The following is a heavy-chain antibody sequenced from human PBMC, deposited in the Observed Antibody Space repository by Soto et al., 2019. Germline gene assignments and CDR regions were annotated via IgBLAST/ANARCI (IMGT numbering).Heavy chain of an antibody. CDR1: GFTFSSYA. Sequence: PGGSLRLSCAASGFTFSSYAMSWVRQAPGKGLEWVAVISYDGSNKYYADSVKGRFTISRDNSKNTLYLQMNSLRAEDTAVYYCARVFLLRYRGGGMDVWGQGTTVTVSS. CDR3: ARVFLLRYRGGGMDV. J-gene: IGHJ6*02. V-gene: IGHV3-30-3*01. D-gene: IGHD3-9*01. CDR2: ISYDGSNK.